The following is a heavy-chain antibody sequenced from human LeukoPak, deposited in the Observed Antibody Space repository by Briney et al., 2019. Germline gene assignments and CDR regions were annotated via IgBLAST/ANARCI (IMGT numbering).Heavy chain of an antibody. CDR1: GFTFSSYW. Sequence: GGSLRLSCAASGFTFSSYWMHWVRQAPGKGLVWVSRINSDGSSTTYADSVKGRFTISRDNAKNTLYLQMNSLTAEDTAVYYCVRITSWDWYFDLWGRGTLVTVSS. CDR3: VRITSWDWYFDL. V-gene: IGHV3-74*01. J-gene: IGHJ2*01. CDR2: INSDGSST. D-gene: IGHD2-2*01.